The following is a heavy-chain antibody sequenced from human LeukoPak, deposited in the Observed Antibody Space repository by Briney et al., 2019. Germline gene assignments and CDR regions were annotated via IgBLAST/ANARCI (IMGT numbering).Heavy chain of an antibody. CDR1: GFSFISYG. J-gene: IGHJ4*02. CDR2: K. CDR3: AKRPSDYGDYVTYFDY. V-gene: IGHV3-30*18. Sequence: GGSLRLSCAAPGFSFISYGMHWVRQAPGKGLEWVGVKKYADSVKGRFTISRDNSKDTLYLQMNSLRDEDTAVYYCAKRPSDYGDYVTYFDYWGQGTLVTVSS. D-gene: IGHD4-17*01.